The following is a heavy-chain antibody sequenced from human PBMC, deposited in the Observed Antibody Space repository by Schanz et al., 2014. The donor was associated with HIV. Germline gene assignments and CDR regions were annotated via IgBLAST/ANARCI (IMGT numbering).Heavy chain of an antibody. D-gene: IGHD3-22*01. V-gene: IGHV3-21*04. J-gene: IGHJ1*01. CDR1: GFTLSSFT. Sequence: EVQLVESGGGLVKPGGSLRLSCATSGFTLSSFTMNWVRQAPGKGLEWVSGISEFGGSAWYTDSVKGRFTISRDNAKNSLYLDMNSLRVADTATYYCVKHGAYETSGSYHVAFWGQGALVTVSS. CDR3: VKHGAYETSGSYHVAF. CDR2: ISEFGGSA.